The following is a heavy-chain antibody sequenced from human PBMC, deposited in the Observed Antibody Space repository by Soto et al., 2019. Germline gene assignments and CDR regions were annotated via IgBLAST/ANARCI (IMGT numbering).Heavy chain of an antibody. Sequence: SVKVSCKASGGTFSSYAISWVRQAPGQGLEWMGGIIPIFGTANYAQKFQGRVTITADESTSTAYMELSSLRSEDTAVYYCARDRGVVIPAAIKGYYYYYGMDVWGKGTTVTVSS. CDR2: IIPIFGTA. CDR1: GGTFSSYA. J-gene: IGHJ6*04. D-gene: IGHD2-2*01. V-gene: IGHV1-69*13. CDR3: ARDRGVVIPAAIKGYYYYYGMDV.